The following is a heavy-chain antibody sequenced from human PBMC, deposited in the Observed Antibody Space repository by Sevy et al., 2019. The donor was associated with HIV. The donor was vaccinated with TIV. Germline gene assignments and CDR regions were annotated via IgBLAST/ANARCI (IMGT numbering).Heavy chain of an antibody. CDR2: IYYSGST. Sequence: SETLSLTCTVSGDSISSSPYYWGWIRQSHGKGLEWIGRIYYSGSTYYNPSLKSRVPISVDTSKNQFSLKLNSVTAADTAVYYCARQVGQLRFFDWSPGYFDYWGQGILVTVSS. J-gene: IGHJ4*02. CDR3: ARQVGQLRFFDWSPGYFDY. D-gene: IGHD3-9*01. V-gene: IGHV4-39*01. CDR1: GDSISSSPYY.